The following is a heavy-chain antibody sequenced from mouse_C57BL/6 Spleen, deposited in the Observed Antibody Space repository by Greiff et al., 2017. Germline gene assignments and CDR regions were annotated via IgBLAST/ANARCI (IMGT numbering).Heavy chain of an antibody. CDR2: IDPSDSYT. CDR3: ARGGYYCSSHAMDY. V-gene: IGHV1-69*01. J-gene: IGHJ4*01. Sequence: QVQLQQPGAELVMPGASVKLSCKASGYTFTSYWMHWVKQRPGQGLEWIGEIDPSDSYTNYNQKFKGKSTLTVDKSSSTASMQLSRLTSEDSAVYYCARGGYYCSSHAMDYWGQGTSVTVSS. D-gene: IGHD1-1*01. CDR1: GYTFTSYW.